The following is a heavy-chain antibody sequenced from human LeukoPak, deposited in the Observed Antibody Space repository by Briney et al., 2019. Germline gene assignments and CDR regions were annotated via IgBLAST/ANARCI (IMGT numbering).Heavy chain of an antibody. CDR1: GGSISSRSYY. CDR2: IYYSGST. D-gene: IGHD3-9*01. J-gene: IGHJ3*02. V-gene: IGHV4-39*01. Sequence: PSETLSLTCTVSGGSISSRSYYWGWIRQPPGKGLEWIGSIYYSGSTYYNPSLKSRVTISVDTSKNQFSLKLSSVTAADTAVYYCARGGYYDILTGYSEHAFDIWGQGTMVTVSS. CDR3: ARGGYYDILTGYSEHAFDI.